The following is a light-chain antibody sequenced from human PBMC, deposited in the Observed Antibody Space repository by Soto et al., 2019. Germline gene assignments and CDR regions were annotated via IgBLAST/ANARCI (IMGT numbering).Light chain of an antibody. J-gene: IGLJ2*01. CDR3: CSYAGIYTPVV. Sequence: QSVLTQPRSVSGSPGQSVAISCTGTSSDVGGYNYVSWYQQHPGKAPKLIIYDVNQRPPGVPDHFSGSKSGNTASLTISGLQAEDEADYYCCSYAGIYTPVVFGGGTKVTVL. V-gene: IGLV2-11*01. CDR2: DVN. CDR1: SSDVGGYNY.